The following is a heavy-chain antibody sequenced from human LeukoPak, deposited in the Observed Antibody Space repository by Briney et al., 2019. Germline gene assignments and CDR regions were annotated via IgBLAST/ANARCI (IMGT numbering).Heavy chain of an antibody. D-gene: IGHD2-2*01. Sequence: SGGSLRLSCAASGFTFSSYWMSWVRQAPGKGLEWVANIKQDGSEKYYVDSVKGRFTISRDNAKNSLYLQMNSLRAEDTAVYYCARAPLVVPAAVDYWGQGTLVTVSS. V-gene: IGHV3-7*01. CDR1: GFTFSSYW. J-gene: IGHJ4*02. CDR2: IKQDGSEK. CDR3: ARAPLVVPAAVDY.